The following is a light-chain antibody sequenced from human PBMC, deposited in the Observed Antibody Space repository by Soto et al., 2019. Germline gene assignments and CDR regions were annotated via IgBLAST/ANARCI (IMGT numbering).Light chain of an antibody. CDR2: DVS. CDR3: QQSYSTPIT. Sequence: TVLTQSPATLSLSPGERATLSCRASQSVDTYLAWYQQKSGRAPRLLIYDVSKRATGIPPRFSGSGAGTDFTLTISSLEPEDSATYYCQQSYSTPITFGQGTRLEIK. J-gene: IGKJ5*01. V-gene: IGKV3D-11*02. CDR1: QSVDTY.